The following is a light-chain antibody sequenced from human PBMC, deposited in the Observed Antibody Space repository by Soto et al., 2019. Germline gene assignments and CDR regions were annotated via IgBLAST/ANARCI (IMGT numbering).Light chain of an antibody. V-gene: IGKV3-11*01. CDR3: QQRSNWPIT. J-gene: IGKJ5*01. Sequence: EIVLTQSPATLSLSPGKRATLSCRASPSVSNFLAWYQQKPGQAPRRRIYDTFNRATGIPARFSGSGSGTDFTLTINNLQPEDFAVYYCQQRSNWPITFGQGTRLEIK. CDR1: PSVSNF. CDR2: DTF.